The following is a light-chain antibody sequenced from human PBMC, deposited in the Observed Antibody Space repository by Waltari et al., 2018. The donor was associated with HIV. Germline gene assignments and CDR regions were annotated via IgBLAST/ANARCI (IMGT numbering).Light chain of an antibody. Sequence: EIVLTQSPGTPSLSPGERVTLSCMASQSISSTYLAWYQQKPGQAPRLLIYGASSRATGIPERFSGSGSGTDFSLTISRLEPEDFAVYYCQQYSSSPPGCTFGQGTKLEIK. J-gene: IGKJ2*02. CDR3: QQYSSSPPGCT. CDR2: GAS. V-gene: IGKV3-20*01. CDR1: QSISSTY.